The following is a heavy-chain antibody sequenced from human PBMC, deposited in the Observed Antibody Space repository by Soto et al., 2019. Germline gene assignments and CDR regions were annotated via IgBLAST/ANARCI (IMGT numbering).Heavy chain of an antibody. CDR2: ISSSSSYT. CDR1: GFTFSDYY. D-gene: IGHD5-18*01. J-gene: IGHJ4*02. CDR3: ARPMRGYSYGRGLDY. V-gene: IGHV3-11*06. Sequence: GGSLRLSCAASGFTFSDYYMSWIRQAPGKGLEWVSYISSSSSYTNYADSVKGRFTISRDNAKNSLYLQMNSLRAEDTAVYYCARPMRGYSYGRGLDYWGQGTLVTVSS.